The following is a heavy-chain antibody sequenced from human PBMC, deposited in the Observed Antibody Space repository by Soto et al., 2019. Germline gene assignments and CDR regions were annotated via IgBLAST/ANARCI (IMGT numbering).Heavy chain of an antibody. CDR1: GFTFSSYA. J-gene: IGHJ4*02. CDR3: ANGIAVAVYYFDY. Sequence: GGSLRLSCAASGFTFSSYAMSWVRQAPGKGLEWVSAISGSGGSTYYADSVKGRFTISRDNSKNTLYLQMNSLRAEDTAVYYCANGIAVAVYYFDYWGQGTLVTVSS. V-gene: IGHV3-23*01. CDR2: ISGSGGST. D-gene: IGHD6-19*01.